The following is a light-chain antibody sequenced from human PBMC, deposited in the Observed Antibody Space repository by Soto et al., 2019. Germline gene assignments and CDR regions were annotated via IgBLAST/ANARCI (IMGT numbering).Light chain of an antibody. CDR3: EQRYSTPRT. Sequence: DIQMTQSPSSLSASVGDRVTITCRASQSISSYLNWYQQKPGKAPKLLIDAASSLQSGAPSRFSGSGSGTDFTLTISSLQPEDFATYYCEQRYSTPRTVGQGTRLEIK. V-gene: IGKV1-39*01. CDR1: QSISSY. CDR2: AAS. J-gene: IGKJ5*01.